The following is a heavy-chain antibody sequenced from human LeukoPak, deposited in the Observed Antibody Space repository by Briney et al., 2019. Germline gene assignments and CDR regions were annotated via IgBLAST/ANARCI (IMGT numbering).Heavy chain of an antibody. CDR2: FDPEDGEA. V-gene: IGHV1-24*01. J-gene: IGHJ4*02. CDR1: GYTLIELS. CDR3: ARGAVRGDCSGGSCYFFDN. Sequence: ASVKVSCKVSGYTLIELSMHWVRQAPGKGLECMGGFDPEDGEAIYAQKFQGRVTMTEDTSTDTAYMELSSLRSEDTAVYYCARGAVRGDCSGGSCYFFDNWGQGTLVTVSP. D-gene: IGHD2-15*01.